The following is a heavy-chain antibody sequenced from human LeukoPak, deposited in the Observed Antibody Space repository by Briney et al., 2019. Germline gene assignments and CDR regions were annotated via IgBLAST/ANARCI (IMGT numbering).Heavy chain of an antibody. CDR3: ARVDPYYYDSSGYQGDY. V-gene: IGHV4-34*01. Sequence: SETLSLTCAVYGGSFSGYYWSWIRQPPGKGLEWIGSIYYSGSTYYNPSLKSRVTISVDTSKNQFSLKLSSVTAADTAVYYCARVDPYYYDSSGYQGDYWGQGTLVTVSS. CDR1: GGSFSGYY. CDR2: IYYSGST. D-gene: IGHD3-22*01. J-gene: IGHJ4*02.